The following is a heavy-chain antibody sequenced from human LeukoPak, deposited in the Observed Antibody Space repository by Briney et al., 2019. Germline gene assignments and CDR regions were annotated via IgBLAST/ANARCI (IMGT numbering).Heavy chain of an antibody. D-gene: IGHD2-2*01. CDR1: GYSFTSYW. V-gene: IGHV5-51*01. J-gene: IGHJ4*02. CDR2: IYPGDSDT. Sequence: GESLKISCKGSGYSFTSYWIGWVRQMPGKGLEWMGIIYPGDSDTIYSPSFQGHVTISAKKSISTAYLQWSSLKASDTAMYYCARQGCSSTSCYQPSYWGQGTLVTVSS. CDR3: ARQGCSSTSCYQPSY.